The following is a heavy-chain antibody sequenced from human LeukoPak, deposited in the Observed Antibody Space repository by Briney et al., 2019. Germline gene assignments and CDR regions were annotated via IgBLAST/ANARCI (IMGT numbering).Heavy chain of an antibody. J-gene: IGHJ3*02. V-gene: IGHV3-30*02. CDR3: AKDRELVGAARGAFDI. Sequence: GGSLRLSCAASGFTFSSYGMHWVRQAPGKGLEWVAFIRYDGSNKYYADSVKGRFTISRDNSKNTLYLQMNSLRAEDTAVYYCAKDRELVGAARGAFDIWGQGTMVTVSS. CDR1: GFTFSSYG. D-gene: IGHD1-26*01. CDR2: IRYDGSNK.